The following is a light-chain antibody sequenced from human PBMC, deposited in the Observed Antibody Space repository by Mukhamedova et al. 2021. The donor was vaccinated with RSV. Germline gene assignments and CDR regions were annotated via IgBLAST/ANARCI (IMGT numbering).Light chain of an antibody. CDR2: TAS. Sequence: WYQRRVHGKAPKRLIYTASSLQGGVPARFSGSGSGTEFALTITSLQREDSATYFCLQHGSYPYTFGQGTKPEIK. CDR3: LQHGSYPYT. V-gene: IGKV1-17*01. J-gene: IGKJ2*01.